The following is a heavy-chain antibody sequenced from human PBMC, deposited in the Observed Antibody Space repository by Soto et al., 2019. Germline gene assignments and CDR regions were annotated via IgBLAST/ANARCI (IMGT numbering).Heavy chain of an antibody. V-gene: IGHV3-21*01. CDR1: GFNFTSHS. D-gene: IGHD6-19*01. CDR3: AREGKAAVAGTGFDP. CDR2: ISSSSSYI. Sequence: EVQLVESGGGLVKPGGSLRLSCGASGFNFTSHSMNWVRQAPGKGLEWVSYISSSSSYIYYADSVKGRFTISRDNAKNSLYLQMNSLRAEDTAVYYCAREGKAAVAGTGFDPWGQGTLVTVSS. J-gene: IGHJ5*02.